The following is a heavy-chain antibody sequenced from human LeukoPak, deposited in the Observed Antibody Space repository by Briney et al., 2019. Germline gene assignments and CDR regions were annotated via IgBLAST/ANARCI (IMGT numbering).Heavy chain of an antibody. V-gene: IGHV3-7*03. CDR2: IKQDGREK. CDR3: AKDRTVGASYWYFDL. J-gene: IGHJ2*01. D-gene: IGHD1-26*01. CDR1: GFTFSSYW. Sequence: GGSLRLSCVASGFTFSSYWVSRVRQAPGKGLEWVANIKQDGREKYYVDSVKGRFTISRDSSKNTLFLHMNTLRAADTAIYYCAKDRTVGASYWYFDLWGRGTLVTVSS.